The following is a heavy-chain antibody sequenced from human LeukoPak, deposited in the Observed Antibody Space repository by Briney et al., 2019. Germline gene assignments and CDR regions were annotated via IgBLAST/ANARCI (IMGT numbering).Heavy chain of an antibody. CDR1: GFTFSSYA. D-gene: IGHD2-15*01. J-gene: IGHJ4*02. CDR3: ARDSDIVVVVAATMYYFDY. V-gene: IGHV3-30-3*01. Sequence: GGSLRLSCAASGFTFSSYAMPWVRQAPGKGLEWVAVISYDGSNKYYADSVKGRFTISRDNSKNTLYLQMNSLRAEDTAVYYCARDSDIVVVVAATMYYFDYWGQGTLVTVSS. CDR2: ISYDGSNK.